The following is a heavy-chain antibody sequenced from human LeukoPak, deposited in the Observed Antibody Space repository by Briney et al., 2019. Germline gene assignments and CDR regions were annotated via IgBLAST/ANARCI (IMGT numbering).Heavy chain of an antibody. Sequence: PGGSLRLSCAASGFTFDDYAMHWVRQAPGKGLEWVSGISWNSGSIGYEDSVKGRFTISRDNAKNSLYLQMNSLRAEDTALYYCAKDARGYYYYYMDVWGKGTTVTVSS. J-gene: IGHJ6*03. CDR2: ISWNSGSI. V-gene: IGHV3-9*01. CDR3: AKDARGYYYYYMDV. CDR1: GFTFDDYA.